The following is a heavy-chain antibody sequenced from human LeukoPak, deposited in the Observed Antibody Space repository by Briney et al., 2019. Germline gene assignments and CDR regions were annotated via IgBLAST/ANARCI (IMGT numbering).Heavy chain of an antibody. Sequence: SETLSLTCTVSDYSISSGYGYYWGWIRQPPGKGLEWIGNIYHSGITYYNHFNSSLKSRVTISIDTSKNRFSLRLTSVTAADTAVYFCATLVSTRYYFDYWGQGTLVTVSS. CDR1: DYSISSGYGYY. J-gene: IGHJ4*02. CDR2: IYHSGIT. D-gene: IGHD5/OR15-5a*01. V-gene: IGHV4-38-2*02. CDR3: ATLVSTRYYFDY.